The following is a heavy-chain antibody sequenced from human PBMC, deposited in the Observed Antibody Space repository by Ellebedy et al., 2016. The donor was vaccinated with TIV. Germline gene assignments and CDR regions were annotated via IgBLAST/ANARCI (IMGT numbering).Heavy chain of an antibody. V-gene: IGHV3-30*04. CDR1: ELIFKNYS. J-gene: IGHJ3*01. Sequence: GESLKISXAASELIFKNYSMHWVRQAPGKGLEWVALISYDGMKKYYTDSVRGRFTLSRDNSKNTLDLQMNTLREEDTALYYCASGVGVSPNSFNLWGQGTKVTVSS. D-gene: IGHD1-26*01. CDR2: ISYDGMKK. CDR3: ASGVGVSPNSFNL.